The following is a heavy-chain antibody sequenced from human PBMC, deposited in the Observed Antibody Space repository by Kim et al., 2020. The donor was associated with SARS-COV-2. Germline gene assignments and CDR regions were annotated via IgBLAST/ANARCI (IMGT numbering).Heavy chain of an antibody. J-gene: IGHJ6*01. D-gene: IGHD2-2*01. CDR2: ISSRAYGGSA. V-gene: IGHV3-49*03. CDR1: GFTFGDYA. CDR3: TASCTLYGQDV. Sequence: GGSLRLSCTASGFTFGDYAMSWFRQAPGKGLEWVGFISSRAYGGSAGYAASVKGRFTISRDDSKSIPFLHMNSLNSEDNYVYYCTASCTLYGQDVYGQGT.